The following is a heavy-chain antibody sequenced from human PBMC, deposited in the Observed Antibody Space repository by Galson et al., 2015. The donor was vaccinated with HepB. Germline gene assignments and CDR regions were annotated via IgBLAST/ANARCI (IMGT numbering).Heavy chain of an antibody. Sequence: SLRLSCAASGFTFSSYDMHWVRQATGKGLEWVSAIGTAGDTYYPGSVKGRFTISRENAKNSLYLQMNSLRAGDTAVYYCAREAVYCSGGSCYSHYYFDYWGQGALVTVSS. V-gene: IGHV3-13*01. CDR3: AREAVYCSGGSCYSHYYFDY. J-gene: IGHJ4*02. CDR2: IGTAGDT. CDR1: GFTFSSYD. D-gene: IGHD2-15*01.